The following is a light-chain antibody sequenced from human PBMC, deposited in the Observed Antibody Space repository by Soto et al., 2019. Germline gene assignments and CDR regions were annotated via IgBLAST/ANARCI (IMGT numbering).Light chain of an antibody. CDR1: QGISNY. CDR2: GST. CDR3: QKYIRAPFT. J-gene: IGKJ3*01. V-gene: IGKV1-27*01. Sequence: DMQMTQSPSSLSASVGDRVTITCRASQGISNYLAWYQQKPGKVPKLLIYGSTNLQSGVPSRFSGSGSGTDFTLTISSLQPEDVATYYCQKYIRAPFTFGPGTKVDIK.